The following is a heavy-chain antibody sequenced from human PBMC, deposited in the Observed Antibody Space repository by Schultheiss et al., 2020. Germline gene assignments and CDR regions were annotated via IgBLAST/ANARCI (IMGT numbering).Heavy chain of an antibody. Sequence: GGSLRLSCAASGFTFDDYAMHWVRQAPGKGLEWVSGISWNSGSIGYADSVKGRFTISRDNAKNTLYLQMNSLRAEDTAVYYCAREVGVDGYNTRMDVWGKGTTVTVSS. CDR2: ISWNSGSI. CDR3: AREVGVDGYNTRMDV. D-gene: IGHD5-24*01. J-gene: IGHJ6*03. V-gene: IGHV3-9*01. CDR1: GFTFDDYA.